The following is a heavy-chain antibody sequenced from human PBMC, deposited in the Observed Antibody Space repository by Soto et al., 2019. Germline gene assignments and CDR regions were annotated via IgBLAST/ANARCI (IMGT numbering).Heavy chain of an antibody. J-gene: IGHJ4*02. D-gene: IGHD3-22*01. CDR2: LSGSGGFT. Sequence: GGSLRLSCAASGFPFNSYAMSLVRQSPGKGLEWVASLSGSGGFTEHADSVKGRFSISRENSKNTLFLQMNGLRVDDTDVYYCGKDRYHDSRIIDSWGAGLLITVSS. CDR3: GKDRYHDSRIIDS. CDR1: GFPFNSYA. V-gene: IGHV3-23*01.